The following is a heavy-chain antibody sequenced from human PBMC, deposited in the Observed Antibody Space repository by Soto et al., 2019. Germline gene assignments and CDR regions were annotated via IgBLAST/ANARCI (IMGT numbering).Heavy chain of an antibody. D-gene: IGHD6-13*01. Sequence: ASVKVSCKASGYTFTSYYMHWVRQAPGQGLEWMGIINPSGGSTSYAQKFQGRVTMTRDTSTSTVYMELSSLGSEDTAVYYCARDYGQLVHMGYWGQGTLVTVSS. J-gene: IGHJ4*02. V-gene: IGHV1-46*01. CDR3: ARDYGQLVHMGY. CDR2: INPSGGST. CDR1: GYTFTSYY.